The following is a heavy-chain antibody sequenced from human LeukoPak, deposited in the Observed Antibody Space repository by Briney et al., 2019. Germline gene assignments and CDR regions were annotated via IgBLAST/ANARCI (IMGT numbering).Heavy chain of an antibody. J-gene: IGHJ4*02. CDR1: GFTFSTYS. Sequence: PGGSLRLSCAASGFTFSTYSMSWVRQAPGKGLEWVSYISGSGGSTYFAGPVKGRFASSRDNSKNTLFLQMNSLRAEGTAVYYCAKERTQTTSFDCWGQGTLVTVSS. V-gene: IGHV3-23*01. CDR3: AKERTQTTSFDC. D-gene: IGHD2/OR15-2a*01. CDR2: ISGSGGST.